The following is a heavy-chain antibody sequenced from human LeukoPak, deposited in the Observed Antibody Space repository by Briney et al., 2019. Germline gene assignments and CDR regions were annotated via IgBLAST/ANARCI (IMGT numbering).Heavy chain of an antibody. CDR2: LYSSEST. Sequence: SETLSLTCTVSGDSISSHYWSWIRQPAGKGLEWIGRLYSSESTNFNPSLKSRGTISVDKSKNQFSLKLSSVTAADTAVYYRARDGRDNSGYETGAFDIWGQGTMVIVSS. J-gene: IGHJ3*02. D-gene: IGHD5-12*01. CDR3: ARDGRDNSGYETGAFDI. CDR1: GDSISSHY. V-gene: IGHV4-4*07.